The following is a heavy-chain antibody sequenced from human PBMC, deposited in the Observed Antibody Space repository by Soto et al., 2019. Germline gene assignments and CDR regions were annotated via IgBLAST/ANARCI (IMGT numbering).Heavy chain of an antibody. CDR1: GGSFSGYY. D-gene: IGHD5-18*01. J-gene: IGHJ4*02. Sequence: PSETLSLTCAVYGGSFSGYYWSWIRQPPGKGLAWIGEINHSVSTNYNPCLKSRVTISVDTSKNQFSLKLSSVTAADTAVYYCARDLRGYSRAFDYWGQGTLVTVSS. CDR3: ARDLRGYSRAFDY. V-gene: IGHV4-34*01. CDR2: INHSVST.